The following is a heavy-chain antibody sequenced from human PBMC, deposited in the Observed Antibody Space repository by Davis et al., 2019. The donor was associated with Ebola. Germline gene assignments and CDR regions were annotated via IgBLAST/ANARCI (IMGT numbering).Heavy chain of an antibody. J-gene: IGHJ4*02. Sequence: SETLSLTCAVSGGSISSGGYSWSWIRQPPGKGLEWIGDISHSGHTYYNPSLKSRVTISVDKSKNQFSLKLSSVTAADTAVYYCAREGGTGYSSSRGFDYWGQGTLVTVSS. V-gene: IGHV4-30-2*01. CDR1: GGSISSGGYS. D-gene: IGHD6-13*01. CDR2: ISHSGHT. CDR3: AREGGTGYSSSRGFDY.